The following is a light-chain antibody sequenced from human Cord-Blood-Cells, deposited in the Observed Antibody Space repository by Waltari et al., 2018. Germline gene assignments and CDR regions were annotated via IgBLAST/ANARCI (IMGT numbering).Light chain of an antibody. Sequence: QSALTQPASVSGSPGQSITISCTGTRRDVGSYTLFPWYQQHPGQAPKLMIYAVSKRPSGVSNRFSGSKSGNTASLTISGLQAEDEADYYCCSYAGSSTFDVFGTGTKVTVL. CDR1: RRDVGSYTL. CDR2: AVS. J-gene: IGLJ1*01. CDR3: CSYAGSSTFDV. V-gene: IGLV2-23*02.